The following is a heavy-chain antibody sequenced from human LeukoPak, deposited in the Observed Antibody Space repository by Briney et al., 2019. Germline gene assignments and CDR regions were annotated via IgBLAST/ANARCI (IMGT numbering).Heavy chain of an antibody. Sequence: ASVKVSCKASGYTFTGYYMHWVRQAPGQGLEWMGIINPSGGSTSYAQKFQGRVTMTRDTSTSTVYMELSSLRSEDTAVYYCARGHSSGWYEVTDFDYWGQGTLVTGSA. D-gene: IGHD6-19*01. CDR1: GYTFTGYY. CDR3: ARGHSSGWYEVTDFDY. CDR2: INPSGGST. J-gene: IGHJ4*02. V-gene: IGHV1-46*01.